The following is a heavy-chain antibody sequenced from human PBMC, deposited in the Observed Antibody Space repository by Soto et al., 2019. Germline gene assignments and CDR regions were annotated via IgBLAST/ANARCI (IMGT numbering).Heavy chain of an antibody. Sequence: EVQLLESGGGLVQPGGSLRLSCAASGFTFSSYAMSWVRQAPGKGLEWVSGISGSGGTTYYADSVKGRFTISRDNSKNTLYLQINSQRAEDTAVYYCAKDRAHQTWLRPSDAFEICGQVRVVAVSS. CDR3: AKDRAHQTWLRPSDAFEI. CDR1: GFTFSSYA. J-gene: IGHJ3*02. V-gene: IGHV3-23*01. CDR2: ISGSGGTT. D-gene: IGHD5-12*01.